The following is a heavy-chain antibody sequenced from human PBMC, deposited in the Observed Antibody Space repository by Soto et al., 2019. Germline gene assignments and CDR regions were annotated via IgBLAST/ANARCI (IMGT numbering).Heavy chain of an antibody. V-gene: IGHV1-2*02. Sequence: QVQLVQSGAEVKKPGALVKVSCKASGYTFTGYYMHWVRQAPGQGLERMGWINPNSGGTNYAQKFQGRVPMTRDTSISTAYMELSRLRSDDTAVYYCARERGARLLWFGENGFGYWGQGTLGTVSS. J-gene: IGHJ4*02. D-gene: IGHD3-10*01. CDR2: INPNSGGT. CDR3: ARERGARLLWFGENGFGY. CDR1: GYTFTGYY.